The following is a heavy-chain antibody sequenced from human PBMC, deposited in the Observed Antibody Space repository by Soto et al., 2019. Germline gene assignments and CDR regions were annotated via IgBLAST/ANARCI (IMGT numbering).Heavy chain of an antibody. CDR1: GGSISSYY. D-gene: IGHD5-18*01. J-gene: IGHJ5*02. V-gene: IGHV4-59*08. CDR2: TNYSGST. CDR3: GRLEWSYGTWFDP. Sequence: SETLSLTCTVSGGSISSYYWSWIRQPPGKGLEWIGYTNYSGSTNYNPSLKSRVTISVDTSKNQFSLKLSSVTAADTAVYYCGRLEWSYGTWFDPWGQGTLVTVSS.